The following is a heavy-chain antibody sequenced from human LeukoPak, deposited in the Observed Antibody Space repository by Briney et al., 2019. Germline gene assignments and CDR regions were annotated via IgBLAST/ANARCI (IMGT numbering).Heavy chain of an antibody. Sequence: GGSLRLSCAASGFTFSSYWMNWARQAPGKGLEWVASINHNGNVNYYVDSVKGRFTTSRDNAKNSLYLQMSNLRAEDTAVYYCAREPTYSSSLDYWGQGTLVTVSS. CDR3: AREPTYSSSLDY. J-gene: IGHJ4*02. V-gene: IGHV3-7*03. CDR1: GFTFSSYW. CDR2: INHNGNVN. D-gene: IGHD6-6*01.